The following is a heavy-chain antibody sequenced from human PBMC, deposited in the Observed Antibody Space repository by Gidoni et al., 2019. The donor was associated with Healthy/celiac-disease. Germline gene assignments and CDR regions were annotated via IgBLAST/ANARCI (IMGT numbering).Heavy chain of an antibody. CDR1: GYTFTSYY. V-gene: IGHV1-46*01. D-gene: IGHD2-2*02. CDR3: AREGARYCSSTSCYKAVFNYYYYGMDV. CDR2: INPSGGST. Sequence: QVQLVQSGAEVKKPGASVKVSCKASGYTFTSYYMHWVRPAPGQGLEWMGIINPSGGSTSYAQKFQGRVTMTRDTSTSTVYMELSSLRSEDTAVYYCAREGARYCSSTSCYKAVFNYYYYGMDVWGQGTTVTVSS. J-gene: IGHJ6*02.